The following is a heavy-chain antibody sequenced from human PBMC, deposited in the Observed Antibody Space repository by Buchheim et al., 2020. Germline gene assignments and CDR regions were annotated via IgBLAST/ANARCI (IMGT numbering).Heavy chain of an antibody. CDR3: ARFHHSVVAGYSERYFDW. CDR2: INPNSGNT. Sequence: QVQLVQSGAEVREPGASVKVSCKASGYSFTSYDINWVRQATGQGLEWMGWINPNSGNTGYAQMFQHRVTMTRDTSISTAYMEMSSLKSEETAVYYCARFHHSVVAGYSERYFDWWGQGAL. J-gene: IGHJ4*02. V-gene: IGHV1-8*01. D-gene: IGHD3-9*01. CDR1: GYSFTSYD.